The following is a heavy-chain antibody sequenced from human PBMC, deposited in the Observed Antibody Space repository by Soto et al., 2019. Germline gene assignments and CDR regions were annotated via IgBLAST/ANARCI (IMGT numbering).Heavy chain of an antibody. CDR3: AAGATTYRSSTSCQDSFDY. CDR1: GFAFTSSA. CDR2: IVVGSANT. J-gene: IGHJ4*01. Sequence: SVKVSCKASGFAFTSSAVQWARQARGQRLEWIGWIVVGSANTNYAQKFQERVTITRDMSTSTAYMEMSSLRSEDTAVYYCAAGATTYRSSTSCQDSFDYWGQ. V-gene: IGHV1-58*01. D-gene: IGHD2-2*01.